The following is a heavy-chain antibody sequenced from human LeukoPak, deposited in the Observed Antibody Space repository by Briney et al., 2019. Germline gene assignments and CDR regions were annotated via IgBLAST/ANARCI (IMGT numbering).Heavy chain of an antibody. CDR1: GFTFSNAW. D-gene: IGHD5-18*01. CDR3: TTAATPGYSYGYGTYYYYYYMDV. V-gene: IGHV3-15*01. Sequence: GGSLRLSCAASGFTFSNAWMSWVRQAPGKGLEWVGCIKSKTDGGTTDYAAPVKGRFTISRDDSKNTLYLQMNSLKTEDTAMYYCTTAATPGYSYGYGTYYYYYYMDVWGKGTTVTVSS. J-gene: IGHJ6*03. CDR2: IKSKTDGGTT.